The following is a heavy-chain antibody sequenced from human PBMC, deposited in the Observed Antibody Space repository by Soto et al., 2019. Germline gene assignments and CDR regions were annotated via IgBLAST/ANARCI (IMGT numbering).Heavy chain of an antibody. CDR3: AKDRITMVRGVIMEYNWFDP. Sequence: GGSLRLSCAASGFTFSSYAMSWVRQAPGKGLEWVSAISGSVGSTYYADSVKGRFTISRDNSKNTLYLQMNSLRAEDTAVYYCAKDRITMVRGVIMEYNWFDPWGQGTLVTVSS. V-gene: IGHV3-23*01. CDR1: GFTFSSYA. D-gene: IGHD3-10*01. J-gene: IGHJ5*02. CDR2: ISGSVGST.